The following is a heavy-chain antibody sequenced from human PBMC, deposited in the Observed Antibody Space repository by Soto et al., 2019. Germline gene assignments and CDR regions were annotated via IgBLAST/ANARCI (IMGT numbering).Heavy chain of an antibody. J-gene: IGHJ6*02. Sequence: QVQLVQSGAEVKKPGASVKVSCKASGYTFTSYYMHWVRQAPGQGLEWMGIINPSGGSTSYAQKFQGRVTMTRDTSTSTVYMELSSLRSEDTAVYYCASAPDTAMGYYYYGMDVWGQGTTVTVSS. V-gene: IGHV1-46*01. CDR2: INPSGGST. CDR3: ASAPDTAMGYYYYGMDV. D-gene: IGHD5-18*01. CDR1: GYTFTSYY.